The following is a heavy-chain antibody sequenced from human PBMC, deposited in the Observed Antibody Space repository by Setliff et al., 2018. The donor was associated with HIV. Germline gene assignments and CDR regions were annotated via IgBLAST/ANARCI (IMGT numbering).Heavy chain of an antibody. V-gene: IGHV3-11*01. J-gene: IGHJ4*02. CDR2: ISSSCATI. CDR1: GFNFSASY. CDR3: VKWAVDLSQWRAYFDY. Sequence: GGSLRLSCAASGFNFSASYMTWIRQAPGKGLEWVAHISSSCATIYYVDSVKGRFTISRDNAANSLYLQMNSLRVEDTAVYYFVKWAVDLSQWRAYFDYWGQGSLVTVSS. D-gene: IGHD6-19*01.